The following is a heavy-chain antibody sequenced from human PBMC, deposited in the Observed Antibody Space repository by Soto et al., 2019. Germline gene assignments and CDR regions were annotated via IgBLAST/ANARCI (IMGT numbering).Heavy chain of an antibody. CDR1: GFTFSSYA. V-gene: IGHV3-23*01. Sequence: GGSLRLSCAASGFTFSSYAMSWVRQAPGKGLEWVSAISGSGGSTYYADSVKGRFTISRDNSKNTLYLQMNSLRAEDTAVYYCAKTYYYDSSGYSLSGWFDPWGQGTLVTVS. CDR2: ISGSGGST. J-gene: IGHJ5*02. CDR3: AKTYYYDSSGYSLSGWFDP. D-gene: IGHD3-22*01.